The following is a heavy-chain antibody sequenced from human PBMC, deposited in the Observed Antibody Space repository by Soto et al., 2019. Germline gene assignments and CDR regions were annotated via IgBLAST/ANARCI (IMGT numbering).Heavy chain of an antibody. CDR1: GDSISNNNYY. V-gene: IGHV4-39*01. CDR2: IHYSGST. Sequence: SETLSLTCSVSGDSISNNNYYWGWIRQPPGKALEWIGSIHYSGSTYYNPSLKSRVTISADTTKTQFSLKLSSVTAADTAVYYCARQGITMIVVVVTDNWFDPWGQGTLVTVSS. J-gene: IGHJ5*02. CDR3: ARQGITMIVVVVTDNWFDP. D-gene: IGHD3-22*01.